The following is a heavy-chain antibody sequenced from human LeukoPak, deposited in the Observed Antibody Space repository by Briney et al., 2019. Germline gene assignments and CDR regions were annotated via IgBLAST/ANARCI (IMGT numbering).Heavy chain of an antibody. CDR2: KKQDGTEK. J-gene: IGHJ4*02. CDR1: GFTFSSYW. V-gene: IGHV3-7*01. CDR3: ARDPGSYTSY. Sequence: PGGSLRLSCAASGFTFSSYWMSWVRQAPGKGLEWVANKKQDGTEKYYADSVKGRFTISRDNARNSQYLQMNSLRVEDTAVYYCARDPGSYTSYWGQGTLVTVSS. D-gene: IGHD1-26*01.